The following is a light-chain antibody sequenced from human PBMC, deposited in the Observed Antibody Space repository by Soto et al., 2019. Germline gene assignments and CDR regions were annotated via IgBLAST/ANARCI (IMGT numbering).Light chain of an antibody. CDR3: SSYAGSNSKGV. V-gene: IGLV2-8*01. CDR1: SSNVGSYNY. CDR2: EVS. Sequence: QSALTQPPSASGSPGQSVTISCTGTSSNVGSYNYVSWYQLHPGQAPKLMIYEVSKRHSGVPDRFSGSKSGNTASLTVSGLEAEDEADYYCSSYAGSNSKGVFGGGTQLTVL. J-gene: IGLJ2*01.